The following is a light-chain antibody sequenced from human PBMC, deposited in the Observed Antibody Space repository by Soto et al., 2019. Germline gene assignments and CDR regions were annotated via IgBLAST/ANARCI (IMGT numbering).Light chain of an antibody. CDR2: SDR. CDR3: AAWDDTLKGVV. J-gene: IGLJ2*01. CDR1: TSNIGSNK. V-gene: IGLV1-44*01. Sequence: QSVLTQSPSASGTPGQRVTISCSGRTSNIGSNKVDWYQHLPGTAPKLLIFSDRRRPSGVPDRFSGSKSGTSASLAISGLQSGDEADYYCAAWDDTLKGVVFGGGTKLTVL.